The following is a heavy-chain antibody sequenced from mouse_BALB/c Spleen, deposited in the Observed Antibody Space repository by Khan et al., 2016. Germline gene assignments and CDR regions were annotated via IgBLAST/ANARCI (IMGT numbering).Heavy chain of an antibody. Sequence: QVRLQQSGAELMKPGASVKISCKATGYTFSSYWIEWVKQRPGHGLEWIGEILPGTGNTNYNEKFKGKATFTADTSSNTAYMQLSSLTSEDSAGYYCARAFYGHYYAMDYWGQGTSVTVSS. V-gene: IGHV1-9*01. J-gene: IGHJ4*01. D-gene: IGHD2-10*01. CDR3: ARAFYGHYYAMDY. CDR2: ILPGTGNT. CDR1: GYTFSSYW.